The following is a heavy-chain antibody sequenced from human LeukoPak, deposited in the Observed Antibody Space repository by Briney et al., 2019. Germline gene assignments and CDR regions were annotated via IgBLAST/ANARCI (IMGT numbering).Heavy chain of an antibody. J-gene: IGHJ4*02. V-gene: IGHV4-34*01. Sequence: SETLSLTCAVYGGSFSGYYWSWIRQPPGKGLEWIGEINHSGSTNYNPSLKSRVTISVDTSKNQFSLKLSSVTAADTAVYYRARGRRKWLQSRYFDYWGQGTLVTVSS. D-gene: IGHD5-24*01. CDR2: INHSGST. CDR3: ARGRRKWLQSRYFDY. CDR1: GGSFSGYY.